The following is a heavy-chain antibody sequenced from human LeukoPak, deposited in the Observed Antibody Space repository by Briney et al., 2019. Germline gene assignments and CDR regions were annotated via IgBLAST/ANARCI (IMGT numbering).Heavy chain of an antibody. V-gene: IGHV4-59*03. D-gene: IGHD6-19*01. Sequence: SETLSLTCTVSAGSITNYFWTWVRQSPGKGLEWIGYICYNGGSDSNPSLKSRVTISLDTWNNQFSLRLTSVTAEDTAVYYCAGGELAGTGYWGQGTLVTVSS. CDR1: AGSITNYF. CDR3: AGGELAGTGY. CDR2: ICYNGGS. J-gene: IGHJ4*02.